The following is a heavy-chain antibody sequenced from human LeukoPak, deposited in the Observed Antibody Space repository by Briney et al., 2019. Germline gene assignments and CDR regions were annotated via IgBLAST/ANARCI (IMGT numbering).Heavy chain of an antibody. CDR3: SRAPDYGANDY. CDR2: IHYSGST. V-gene: IGHV4-30-4*01. CDR1: GGSLISGDYY. D-gene: IGHD4-23*01. Sequence: PSQTPSLTCTVSGGSLISGDYYWSWDRHPPGKGPEGIGYIHYSGSTHYNPSLKSRVTISVDTSKNQFSLKVSSVTAADTAVYYCSRAPDYGANDYWGQGTLVTVSS. J-gene: IGHJ4*02.